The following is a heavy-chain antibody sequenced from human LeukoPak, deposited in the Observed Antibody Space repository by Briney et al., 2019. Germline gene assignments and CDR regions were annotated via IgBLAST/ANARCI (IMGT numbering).Heavy chain of an antibody. CDR1: GGSINSYY. CDR3: ARGGKATVVTM. Sequence: PSETLSLNCTVSGGSINSYYWIWIRQPAGKGLEWIGRIYSSGSTNYNPSLKSRVSMSVDTSKNQFSLKLTSVTAADTAVYYCARGGKATVVTMWGQGILVTVSS. V-gene: IGHV4-4*07. D-gene: IGHD4-23*01. J-gene: IGHJ4*02. CDR2: IYSSGST.